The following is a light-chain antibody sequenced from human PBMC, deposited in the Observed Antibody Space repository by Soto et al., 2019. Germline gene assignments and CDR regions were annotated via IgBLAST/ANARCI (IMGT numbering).Light chain of an antibody. J-gene: IGKJ4*01. V-gene: IGKV2-28*01. CDR1: QGLLHSNGYNY. CDR3: MQALQTLLT. Sequence: DFVMTRSPLSLPVTPGEPASISCRSSQGLLHSNGYNYLDWYLQKPGQSPQLLIYMGSNRASGVPDRFSGSGSGTDFTLKISRVEAEDVGVYYCMQALQTLLTFGGGTKVDIK. CDR2: MGS.